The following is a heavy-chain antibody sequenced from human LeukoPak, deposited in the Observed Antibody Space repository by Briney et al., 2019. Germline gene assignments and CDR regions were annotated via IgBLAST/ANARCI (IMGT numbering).Heavy chain of an antibody. D-gene: IGHD2-21*02. CDR1: GMSISSYY. CDR3: ARARRYCDGDCSSGVYWYFDL. Sequence: SETLSLTCSVSGMSISSYYWTWIRQPAGKGLEWIGRIFTSGSTSYNPSLTSRVTMSVDTSKNQFSLTLTSVTAAGTAVYYCARARRYCDGDCSSGVYWYFDLWGRGTLVTVSS. CDR2: IFTSGST. J-gene: IGHJ2*01. V-gene: IGHV4-4*07.